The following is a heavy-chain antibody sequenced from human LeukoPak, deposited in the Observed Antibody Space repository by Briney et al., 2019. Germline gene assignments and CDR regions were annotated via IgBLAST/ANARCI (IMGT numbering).Heavy chain of an antibody. CDR1: GFTFSTYG. J-gene: IGHJ5*02. V-gene: IGHV3-30*02. CDR2: IRYDGSDK. Sequence: PGGSLRLSCSASGFTFSTYGMHWVRQAPGKGLEWVAFIRYDGSDKYYADSVKGRFTISRDNSKNTVYLQMNSLRAEDTAVYYCANNGALLAARPHNWFDPWGQGTLVTVSS. CDR3: ANNGALLAARPHNWFDP. D-gene: IGHD6-6*01.